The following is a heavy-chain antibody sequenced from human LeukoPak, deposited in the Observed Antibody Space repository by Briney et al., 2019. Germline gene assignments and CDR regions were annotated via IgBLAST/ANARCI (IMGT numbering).Heavy chain of an antibody. CDR3: AKTWGNSAWQPLDY. J-gene: IGHJ4*02. CDR1: GFTFSSYA. CDR2: ISYDGSNK. V-gene: IGHV3-30-3*02. Sequence: PGGSLRLSCAASGFTFSSYAMHWVRQAPGKGLEWVAVISYDGSNKYYADSVKGRFTISRDNSKNTLYLQMNSLRAEDTAIYYCAKTWGNSAWQPLDYWGQGTLVTVSS. D-gene: IGHD6-19*01.